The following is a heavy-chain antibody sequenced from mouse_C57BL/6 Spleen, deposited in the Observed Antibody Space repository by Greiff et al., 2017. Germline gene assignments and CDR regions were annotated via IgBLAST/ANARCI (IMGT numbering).Heavy chain of an antibody. D-gene: IGHD1-1*01. CDR2: INPNYGTT. CDR3: ASQLRGGYYFDY. Sequence: EVKLVESGPELVKPGASVKISCKASGYSFTDYNMNWVKQSNGKSLEWIGVINPNYGTTSYNQKFKGKATLTVDQSSSTAYMQLNSLTSEDSAVYYCASQLRGGYYFDYWGQGTTLTVSS. CDR1: GYSFTDYN. J-gene: IGHJ2*01. V-gene: IGHV1-39*01.